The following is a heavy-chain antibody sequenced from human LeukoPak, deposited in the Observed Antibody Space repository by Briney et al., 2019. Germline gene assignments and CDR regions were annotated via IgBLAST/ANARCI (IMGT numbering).Heavy chain of an antibody. CDR3: ARDSELSIVATIARLYYGMDV. CDR2: ISAYNGNT. J-gene: IGHJ6*02. CDR1: GYTFTSYG. D-gene: IGHD5-12*01. Sequence: ASVKVSCKASGYTFTSYGISWVRQAPGQGLEWIGWISAYNGNTNYAQKLQGRVTMTTDTSTSTAYMELRSLRSDDTAVYYCARDSELSIVATIARLYYGMDVWGQGTTVTVSS. V-gene: IGHV1-18*01.